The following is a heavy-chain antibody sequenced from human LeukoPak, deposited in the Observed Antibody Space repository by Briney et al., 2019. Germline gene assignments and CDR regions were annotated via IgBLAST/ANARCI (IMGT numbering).Heavy chain of an antibody. CDR2: ISGSGGST. Sequence: GGSLRLSCAASGFIFSSYEMSWVRQAPGKGLEWVSAISGSGGSTYYADSVKGRFTISRDKSKNTLYLQMNSLRAEDTAVYYCAKEEWGFGEFPLFMDVWGKGTTVTISS. J-gene: IGHJ6*03. D-gene: IGHD3-10*01. CDR3: AKEEWGFGEFPLFMDV. V-gene: IGHV3-23*01. CDR1: GFIFSSYE.